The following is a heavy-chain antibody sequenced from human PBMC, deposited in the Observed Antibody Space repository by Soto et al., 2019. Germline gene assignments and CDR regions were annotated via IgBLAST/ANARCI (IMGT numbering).Heavy chain of an antibody. CDR2: INPNSGGT. V-gene: IGHV1-2*02. CDR3: ARAGSSTRARFDY. J-gene: IGHJ4*02. Sequence: ASVKVSCKASGYTFTGYYMHWVRQAPGQGLEWMGWINPNSGGTNYAQKFQGRVTMTRDTSISTAYMELSRLRSDDTAVYYCARAGSSTRARFDYWGQGTLVTVSS. D-gene: IGHD6-6*01. CDR1: GYTFTGYY.